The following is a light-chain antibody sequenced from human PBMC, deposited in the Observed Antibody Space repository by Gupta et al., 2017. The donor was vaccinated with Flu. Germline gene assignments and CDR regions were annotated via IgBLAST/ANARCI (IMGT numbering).Light chain of an antibody. V-gene: IGKV3D-7*01. CDR1: QSVSSSY. CDR2: GAS. J-gene: IGKJ1*01. CDR3: QQDDNLPLRT. Sequence: PGERVTLSCRASQSVSSSYLTWYQQKPGQAPRLLIYGASTRATSIPARFSGSGSGTDFTLTISSRQPEDFAVYYCQQDDNLPLRTFGQGTKVEIK.